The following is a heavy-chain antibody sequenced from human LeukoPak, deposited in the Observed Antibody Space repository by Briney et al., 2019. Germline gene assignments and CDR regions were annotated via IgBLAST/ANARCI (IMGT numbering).Heavy chain of an antibody. Sequence: GSLRLSCAASGFTFSSYAMSWVRQAPGKGLEWVSAISGSGGSTYYADSVKGRFTISRDNSKNTLYLQMNSLRAEDTAVYYCAKTEDYYDSSGYYYDPIGYWGQGTLVTVSS. J-gene: IGHJ4*02. CDR3: AKTEDYYDSSGYYYDPIGY. CDR2: ISGSGGST. V-gene: IGHV3-23*01. CDR1: GFTFSSYA. D-gene: IGHD3-22*01.